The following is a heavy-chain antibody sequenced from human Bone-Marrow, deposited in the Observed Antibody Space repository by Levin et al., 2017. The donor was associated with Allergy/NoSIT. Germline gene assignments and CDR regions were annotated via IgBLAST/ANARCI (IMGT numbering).Heavy chain of an antibody. CDR2: IEWTGSTT. V-gene: IGHV3-43*01. D-gene: IGHD3-10*01. CDR3: ARDRTRYGSGRYGLNY. J-gene: IGHJ4*02. Sequence: ASVKVSCATSGFTFDDYPMHWVRQAPGKGLEWVSLIEWTGSTTDYADSVKGRFTISRDNNKKSLYLQMSSLRSEDTALYYCARDRTRYGSGRYGLNYWGQGTLVTVSS. CDR1: GFTFDDYP.